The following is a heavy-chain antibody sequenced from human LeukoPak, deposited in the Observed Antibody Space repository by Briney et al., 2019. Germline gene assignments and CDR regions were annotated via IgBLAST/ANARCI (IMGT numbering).Heavy chain of an antibody. CDR3: ARHSRRGFIPHRDSSRNDY. J-gene: IGHJ4*02. V-gene: IGHV4-4*07. CDR2: IYTSGST. CDR1: GGSISSYY. D-gene: IGHD6-13*01. Sequence: SETLSLTCTVSGGSISSYYWSWIRQPAGKGLEWIGRIYTSGSTNYNPSLKSRVTISVETSKNQFSLKLTSVTAADTAVYYCARHSRRGFIPHRDSSRNDYWSQGTLVTVSS.